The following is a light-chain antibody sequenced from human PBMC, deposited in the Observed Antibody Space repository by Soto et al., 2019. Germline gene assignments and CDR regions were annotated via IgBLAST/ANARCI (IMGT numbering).Light chain of an antibody. J-gene: IGKJ1*01. Sequence: DIQMTQSPSSLSASVGDRVTITCRASQSISSYLYWYQQKPGKAPKFLIYAASNLHTGVPSRFSGSGSGTDFTLTIRNLQPEDFATYYCQQSYGMSRTFGQGTKVEIK. V-gene: IGKV1-39*01. CDR1: QSISSY. CDR3: QQSYGMSRT. CDR2: AAS.